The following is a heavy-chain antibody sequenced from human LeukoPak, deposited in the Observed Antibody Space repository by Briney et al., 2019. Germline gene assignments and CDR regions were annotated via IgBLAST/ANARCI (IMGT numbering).Heavy chain of an antibody. CDR1: GFTFSSYA. CDR3: AKEREARDGLHSFVDY. D-gene: IGHD5-24*01. Sequence: GGSLRLSCAASGFTFSSYAMSWVRQAPGKGLEWVSVITGGGGNTYYADSVKGRFTISRDNSKNTLYLQMNSLRAEDTAVYYCAKEREARDGLHSFVDYWGQGTLVTVSS. J-gene: IGHJ4*02. CDR2: ITGGGGNT. V-gene: IGHV3-23*01.